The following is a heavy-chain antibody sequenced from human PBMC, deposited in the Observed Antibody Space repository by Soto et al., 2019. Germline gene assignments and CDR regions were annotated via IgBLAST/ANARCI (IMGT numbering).Heavy chain of an antibody. D-gene: IGHD5-12*01. CDR3: ARLGATATQYYYGMDV. Sequence: GESLKISCKGSGYSFTSYWISWVRQMPGKGLEWMGRIDPSDSYTNYSPSFQGHVTISADKSISTAYLQWSSLKASDTAMYYCARLGATATQYYYGMDVWGQGTTVTVSS. CDR2: IDPSDSYT. CDR1: GYSFTSYW. V-gene: IGHV5-10-1*01. J-gene: IGHJ6*02.